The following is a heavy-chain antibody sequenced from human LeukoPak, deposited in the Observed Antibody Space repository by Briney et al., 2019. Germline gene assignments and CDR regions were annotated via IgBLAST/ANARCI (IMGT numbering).Heavy chain of an antibody. D-gene: IGHD7-27*01. CDR2: ISTYNGNT. CDR3: ARDYRTGFDY. V-gene: IGHV1-18*01. Sequence: GASVRVSCTASGYTFTSYGISWVRQAPGQGLEWFGWISTYNGNTHYAQKLQGRVTITTDTSTTTAYMELRSLRSDDTAVYYCARDYRTGFDYWGQGTLVTVSS. J-gene: IGHJ4*02. CDR1: GYTFTSYG.